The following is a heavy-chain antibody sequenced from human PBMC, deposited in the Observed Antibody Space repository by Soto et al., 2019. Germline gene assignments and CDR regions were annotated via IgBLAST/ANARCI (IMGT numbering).Heavy chain of an antibody. V-gene: IGHV4-59*01. CDR2: IYYSGST. J-gene: IGHJ3*02. CDR1: GGSISSYY. CDR3: ARDSGGYSGSYSDAFDT. D-gene: IGHD1-26*01. Sequence: SESLSLTCTVSGGSISSYYWSWVRQPPGKGLEWIGYIYYSGSTNYNPSLKSRVTISVDTSKNQFSLKLSSVTAADTAVYYCARDSGGYSGSYSDAFDTGAKGAMFTV.